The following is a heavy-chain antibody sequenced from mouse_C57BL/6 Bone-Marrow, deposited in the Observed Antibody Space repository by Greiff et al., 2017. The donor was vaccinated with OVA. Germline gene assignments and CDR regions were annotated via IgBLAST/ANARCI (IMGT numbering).Heavy chain of an antibody. D-gene: IGHD4-1*01. J-gene: IGHJ2*01. CDR3: ARRTGRDYFDY. V-gene: IGHV1-82*01. CDR1: GYAFSSSW. Sequence: QVQLQQSGPELVKPGASVKISCKASGYAFSSSWMNWVKQRPGKGLKWIGRIYPGDGDTNYNGKFKGKATLTADKSSSTAYMQLSSLTSEDSAVYFCARRTGRDYFDYWGQGTTLTVSS. CDR2: IYPGDGDT.